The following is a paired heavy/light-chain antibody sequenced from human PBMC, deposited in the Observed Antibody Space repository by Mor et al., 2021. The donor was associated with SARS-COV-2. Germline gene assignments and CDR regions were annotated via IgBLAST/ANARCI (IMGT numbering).Light chain of an antibody. CDR1: SSDVGSYNL. CDR2: EVT. Sequence: QSALTQPASVSGSPGQSITISCTGTSSDVGSYNLVSWYQQHPGKAPKLMIYEVTKRPSGVSNRFSGSKSGNTASLTVSGLQAEDEADYYCCSYASSSTWVFGGGTKLTVL. V-gene: IGLV2-23*02. CDR3: CSYASSSTWV. J-gene: IGLJ3*02.
Heavy chain of an antibody. V-gene: IGHV3-23*04. CDR2: ISATGYTT. D-gene: IGHD3-22*01. Sequence: EVQLVESGGGLVQPGGSLRLSCVASGFTFSSYAMSWVRQAPGRGLEWVSGISATGYTTHYADSVKGRFTVSRDNSKNMLYLQMDSLRAEDTAVYYCAKVSSGYNQYFDYWGQGTLVTVSS. CDR3: AKVSSGYNQYFDY. J-gene: IGHJ4*02. CDR1: GFTFSSYA.